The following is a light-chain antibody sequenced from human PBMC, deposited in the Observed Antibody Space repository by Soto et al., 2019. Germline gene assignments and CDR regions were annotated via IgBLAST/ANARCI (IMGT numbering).Light chain of an antibody. Sequence: QSALTQPPSASGSPGQSVTISCTGTSSDVGSYNYVSWYQQHPGKAPKLMIYEVSKRPSGVPDRFSGSKSGNTASLTVSGLQXXDEADYYCSSYAGSNNFVFGGGTKLTVL. V-gene: IGLV2-8*01. CDR2: EVS. CDR3: SSYAGSNNFV. J-gene: IGLJ2*01. CDR1: SSDVGSYNY.